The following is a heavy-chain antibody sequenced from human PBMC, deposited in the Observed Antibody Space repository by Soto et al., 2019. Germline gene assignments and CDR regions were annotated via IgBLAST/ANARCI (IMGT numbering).Heavy chain of an antibody. Sequence: EVQLLESGGGWVQPGGSLRLSCAASVFTFSSYAMSWFRQAPGKGLEWVSAISGSGCSTYYADSVKGRFTISRDNSKNTLYLHMNSLRAEDTAVYYCAKTHSSGWYDGFSYWGQGTLVTVSS. J-gene: IGHJ4*02. CDR3: AKTHSSGWYDGFSY. V-gene: IGHV3-23*01. CDR2: ISGSGCST. D-gene: IGHD6-19*01. CDR1: VFTFSSYA.